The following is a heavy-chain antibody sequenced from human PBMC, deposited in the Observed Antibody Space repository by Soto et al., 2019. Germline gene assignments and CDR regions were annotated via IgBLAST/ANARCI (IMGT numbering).Heavy chain of an antibody. CDR3: TTDLSFGSSWYSSMDA. D-gene: IGHD2-15*01. J-gene: IGHJ6*03. V-gene: IGHV3-48*01. CDR1: GFILSDCA. CDR2: ISSSSSVI. Sequence: EVQLVESGGGLVQPGGSLRLSCATSGFILSDCAMNWVRQAPGKGLEWVSYISSSSSVIDYADSVKGRFTVSRDNARNSLYLQMSRLRAEDTGMYYCTTDLSFGSSWYSSMDAWGKGTTVTVSS.